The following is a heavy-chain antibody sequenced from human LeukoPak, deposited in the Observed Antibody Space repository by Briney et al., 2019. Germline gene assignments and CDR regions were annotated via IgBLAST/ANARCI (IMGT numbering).Heavy chain of an antibody. V-gene: IGHV4-38-2*02. J-gene: IGHJ6*03. CDR3: ARLRYYGSGSYRYYYYYMDV. CDR1: GYSITSGYY. D-gene: IGHD3-10*01. Sequence: PSETLSLTCSVSGYSITSGYYWGWIRPPPGKGLEWIGSIYYSGSTYYNPSLKSRVTISVDTSKNQFSLKLSSVTAADTAVYYCARLRYYGSGSYRYYYYYMDVWGKGTTVTISS. CDR2: IYYSGST.